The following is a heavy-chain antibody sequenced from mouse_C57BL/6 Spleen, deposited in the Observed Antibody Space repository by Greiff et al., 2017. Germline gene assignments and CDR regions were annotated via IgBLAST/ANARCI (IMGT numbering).Heavy chain of an antibody. J-gene: IGHJ2*01. CDR3: AREEAARNYFDY. CDR2: INYDGSST. V-gene: IGHV5-16*01. Sequence: EVHLVESEGGLVQPGSSMKLSCTASGFTFSDYYMAWVRQVPEKGLEWVANINYDGSSTYYLDSLKSRFIISRDNAKNILYLQMSSLKSEDTATYYCAREEAARNYFDYWGQGTTLTVSS. CDR1: GFTFSDYY.